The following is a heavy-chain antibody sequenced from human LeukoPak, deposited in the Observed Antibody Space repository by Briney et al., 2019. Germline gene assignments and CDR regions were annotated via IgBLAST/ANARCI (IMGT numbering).Heavy chain of an antibody. CDR3: ATLNPDSTYYYYMDV. Sequence: ASVKVTCKVSGYTFTDYYMHWVQQAPGKGLEWMGLVGPEDGETIYAEKFQGRVTITAVTSTDTAYMELSSLRSEDTAVYYCATLNPDSTYYYYMDVWGKGTTVTVSS. CDR2: VGPEDGET. CDR1: GYTFTDYY. D-gene: IGHD2/OR15-2a*01. J-gene: IGHJ6*03. V-gene: IGHV1-69-2*01.